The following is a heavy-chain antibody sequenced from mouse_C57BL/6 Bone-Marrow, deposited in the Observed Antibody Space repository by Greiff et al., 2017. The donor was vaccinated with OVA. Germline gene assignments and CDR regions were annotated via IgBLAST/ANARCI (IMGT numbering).Heavy chain of an antibody. D-gene: IGHD2-3*01. J-gene: IGHJ3*01. CDR2: IDPNSGGT. V-gene: IGHV1-72*01. Sequence: QVQLKQPGAELVKPGASVKLSCKASGYTFTSYWMHWVKQRPGRGLEWIGRIDPNSGGTKYNEKFKSKATLTVDKPSSTAYMQLSSLTSEDSAVYYCARSVDDVQFAYWGQGTLVTVSA. CDR1: GYTFTSYW. CDR3: ARSVDDVQFAY.